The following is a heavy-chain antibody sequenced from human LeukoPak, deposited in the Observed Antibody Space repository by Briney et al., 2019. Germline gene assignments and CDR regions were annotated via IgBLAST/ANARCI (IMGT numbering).Heavy chain of an antibody. D-gene: IGHD3-10*01. Sequence: ASVKVSCKASGYTFTSYYMHWVRQAPGQGLEWMGWINPKNGDTKCAQKFQGRVTMTRDTSIGTAYMGLSSLRSDDTAVYYCARVRGEDYWGQGTLVTVSS. CDR1: GYTFTSYY. V-gene: IGHV1-2*02. CDR2: INPKNGDT. J-gene: IGHJ4*02. CDR3: ARVRGEDY.